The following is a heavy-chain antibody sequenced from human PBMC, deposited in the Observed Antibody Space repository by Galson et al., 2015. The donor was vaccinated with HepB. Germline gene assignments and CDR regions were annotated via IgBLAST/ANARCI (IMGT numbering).Heavy chain of an antibody. CDR2: FDPEDGKT. V-gene: IGHV1-24*01. J-gene: IGHJ4*02. CDR3: ATGDYCSGGSCHFDY. D-gene: IGHD2-15*01. Sequence: SVKVSCKVSGYTLTELSMHWVRQAPGKGLEWMGGFDPEDGKTIYAQKFQGRVTMTEDTSTDTAYMELSSLRSEDTAVYYCATGDYCSGGSCHFDYWGQGTLVTVSS. CDR1: GYTLTELS.